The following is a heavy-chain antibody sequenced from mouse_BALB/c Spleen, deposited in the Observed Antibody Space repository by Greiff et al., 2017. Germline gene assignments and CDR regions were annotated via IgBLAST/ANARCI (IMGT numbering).Heavy chain of an antibody. CDR3: AREGGYDGCDD. Sequence: EVQLQQSGPGLVKPSQTVSLTCTVTGISITTGNYRWSWIRQFPGNKLEWIGYIYYSGTITYNPSLTSRTTITRDTSKNQFFLEMNSLTAEDTATYYCAREGGYDGCDDWGQGTTLTVSS. CDR2: IYYSGTI. CDR1: GISITTGNYR. V-gene: IGHV3-5*02. J-gene: IGHJ2*01. D-gene: IGHD2-3*01.